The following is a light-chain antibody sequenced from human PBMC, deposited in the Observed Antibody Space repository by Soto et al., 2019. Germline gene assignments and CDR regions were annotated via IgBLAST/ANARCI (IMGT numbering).Light chain of an antibody. Sequence: EIVMTQSPATLSASPGEGATLSCTAGQTVYNNLAWYQQRPGQPPRLLIYDASTRATGISARFSGSGYGTEFTLNIRSLQSEDFAVYFCQQCRNWPLTFGGGTKVEIK. J-gene: IGKJ4*01. V-gene: IGKV3-15*01. CDR2: DAS. CDR3: QQCRNWPLT. CDR1: QTVYNN.